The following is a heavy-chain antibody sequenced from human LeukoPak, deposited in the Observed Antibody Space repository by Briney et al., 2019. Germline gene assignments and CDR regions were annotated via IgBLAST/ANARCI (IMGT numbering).Heavy chain of an antibody. D-gene: IGHD6-6*01. CDR1: GGSISSGSYY. Sequence: SQTLSLTCTVSGGSISSGSYYWSWIRQPAGKGLEWIGRIYTSGSTNYNPSLKSRVTISVDTSKNQFSLKLSSVTAADTAVYYCARGDSSSYYYYMDVWGKGTTVTVSS. CDR3: ARGDSSSYYYYMDV. V-gene: IGHV4-61*02. J-gene: IGHJ6*03. CDR2: IYTSGST.